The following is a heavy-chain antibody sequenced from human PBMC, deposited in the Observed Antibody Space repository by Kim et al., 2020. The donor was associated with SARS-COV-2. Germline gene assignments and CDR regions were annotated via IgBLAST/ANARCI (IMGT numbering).Heavy chain of an antibody. CDR1: GFTFSSYA. J-gene: IGHJ3*02. V-gene: IGHV3-64D*09. CDR3: VKVGVDTATFNAFDI. Sequence: GGSLRLSCSASGFTFSSYAMHWVRQAPGKGLEYVSAISSNGGSTYYADSVKGRFTISRDNSKNTLYLQMSSLRAEDTAVYYCVKVGVDTATFNAFDIWGQGTMVTVSS. CDR2: ISSNGGST. D-gene: IGHD5-18*01.